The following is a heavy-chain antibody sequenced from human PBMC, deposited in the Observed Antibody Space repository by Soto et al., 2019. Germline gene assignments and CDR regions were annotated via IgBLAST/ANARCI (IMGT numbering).Heavy chain of an antibody. J-gene: IGHJ6*02. CDR1: GGSISSSSYY. CDR3: ARHRGIEYSSSPDYYYYGMDV. V-gene: IGHV4-39*01. CDR2: IYYSGST. D-gene: IGHD6-6*01. Sequence: LSLTCTVSGGSISSSSYYWGWIRQPPGKGLGWIGSIYYSGSTYYNPSLKSRVTISVDTSKNQFSLKLSSVTAADTAVYYCARHRGIEYSSSPDYYYYGMDVWGQGTTVTVSS.